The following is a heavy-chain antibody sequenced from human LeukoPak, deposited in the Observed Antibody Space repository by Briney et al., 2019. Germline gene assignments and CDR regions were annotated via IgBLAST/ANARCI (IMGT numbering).Heavy chain of an antibody. CDR1: GFSFDDYV. J-gene: IGHJ4*02. Sequence: GRSLRLSCAAYGFSFDDYVMHWGRQAPGKGLEWVSGISWNSDTIGYADSVKGRFTISRDNAKNSLYLQMNSLRAEDTALYYCAKDISGTYLAALDYWGQGSLVTVSS. D-gene: IGHD1-26*01. V-gene: IGHV3-9*01. CDR2: ISWNSDTI. CDR3: AKDISGTYLAALDY.